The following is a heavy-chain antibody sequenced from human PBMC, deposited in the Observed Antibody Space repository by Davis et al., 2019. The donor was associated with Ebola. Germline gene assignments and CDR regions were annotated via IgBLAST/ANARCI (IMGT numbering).Heavy chain of an antibody. J-gene: IGHJ4*02. D-gene: IGHD6-13*01. Sequence: AASVKVSCKASGYTFSDYGMNWVRQAPGQGLEFMGWIDTKTGNPTYAQGFTGRFVFSLDTSVSTAFLQINSLKTEDTAIYYCARVGLAAAGSFDFWGQGTLVTVSP. CDR3: ARVGLAAAGSFDF. CDR2: IDTKTGNP. V-gene: IGHV7-4-1*02. CDR1: GYTFSDYG.